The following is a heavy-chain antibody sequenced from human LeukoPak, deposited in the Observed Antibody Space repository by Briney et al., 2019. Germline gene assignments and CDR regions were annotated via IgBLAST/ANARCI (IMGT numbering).Heavy chain of an antibody. CDR2: IYYSGST. CDR1: AGSISSYY. CDR3: ARVNRITMVRGAGYYFDY. D-gene: IGHD3-10*01. V-gene: IGHV4-30-4*08. Sequence: SETLSLTCTVSAGSISSYYWSWIRQPPGKGLKWIGYIYYSGSTYYNPSLKSRVTISVDTSKNQFSLKLSSVTAADTAVYYCARVNRITMVRGAGYYFDYWGQGTLVTVSS. J-gene: IGHJ4*02.